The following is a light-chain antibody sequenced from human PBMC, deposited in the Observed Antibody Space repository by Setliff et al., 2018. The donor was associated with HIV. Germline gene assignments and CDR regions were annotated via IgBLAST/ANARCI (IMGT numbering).Light chain of an antibody. CDR2: DVS. CDR3: CSYAGAYTYI. Sequence: QSALTQPRSVSGSPGQSVTLSCTGSSSDIGAYNYVSWYQQYPGKAPKLIIYDVSKRPSGVPDRFSGSKSGDTASLTISGLQSEDEADHYCCSYAGAYTYIFGSGTKVTVL. J-gene: IGLJ1*01. CDR1: SSDIGAYNY. V-gene: IGLV2-11*01.